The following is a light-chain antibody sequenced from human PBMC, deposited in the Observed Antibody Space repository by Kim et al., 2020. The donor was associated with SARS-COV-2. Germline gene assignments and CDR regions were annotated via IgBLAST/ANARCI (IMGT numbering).Light chain of an antibody. V-gene: IGLV2-14*01. CDR3: SSYTSSWV. CDR1: SSDVGGYNY. Sequence: LTQPASVSGSPGQSITISCTGTSSDVGGYNYVSWYQQHPGKAPKLMIYDVSKRPSGVSNRFSGSKSGNTASLTISGLQAEDEADYYCSSYTSSWVFGGGTQLTVL. J-gene: IGLJ3*02. CDR2: DVS.